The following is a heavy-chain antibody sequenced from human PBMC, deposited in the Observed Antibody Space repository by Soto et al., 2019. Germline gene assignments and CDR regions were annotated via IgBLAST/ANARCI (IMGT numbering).Heavy chain of an antibody. J-gene: IGHJ6*01. CDR2: IIPVFGSA. D-gene: IGHD3-16*01. Sequence: SVKVSCKASGATFSSYSITWVRQAPGQGLEWMGGIIPVFGSANYAQKFQGRVTITAAESTSTAYMELSRLRSQDTAEYFCAREAGGNXXXTDMEXXXQGXPVPVS. CDR1: GATFSSYS. CDR3: AREAGGNXXXTDMEX. V-gene: IGHV1-69*13.